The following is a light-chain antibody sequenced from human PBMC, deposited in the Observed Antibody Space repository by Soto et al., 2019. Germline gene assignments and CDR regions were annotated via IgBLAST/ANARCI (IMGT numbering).Light chain of an antibody. CDR1: SSDVGGYNY. CDR3: CSFAGSNILI. J-gene: IGLJ2*01. Sequence: QSALTQPRSVSGSPGQSVTISCTGTSSDVGGYNYVSWYQRHPGKATKLIISDVTKRPSGVPDRFSGSKSGNTASLTISGLQAEDEADYDCCSFAGSNILIFGGGTKLTVL. CDR2: DVT. V-gene: IGLV2-11*01.